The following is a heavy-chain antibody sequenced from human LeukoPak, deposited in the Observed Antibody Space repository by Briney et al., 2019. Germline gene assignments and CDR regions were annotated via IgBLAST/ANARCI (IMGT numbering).Heavy chain of an antibody. CDR3: AYGSNSAADH. D-gene: IGHD4-23*01. V-gene: IGHV4-39*01. Sequence: PSDTLSLTCTVSGGSISSWTYYWGWIRQPPGKGLEWIGTIYYGGTNYYNPSLKSRVTISVDTSKNQFSLNLNSVTAADTAVYYCAYGSNSAADHWGQGTLVTVSS. J-gene: IGHJ4*02. CDR1: GGSISSWTYY. CDR2: IYYGGTN.